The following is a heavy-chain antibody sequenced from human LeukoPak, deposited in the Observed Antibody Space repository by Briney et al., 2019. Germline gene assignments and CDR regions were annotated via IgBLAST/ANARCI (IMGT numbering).Heavy chain of an antibody. CDR1: GGSISSSNW. J-gene: IGHJ4*02. D-gene: IGHD6-13*01. CDR2: IYHSGST. V-gene: IGHV4-4*02. Sequence: SETLSLTCAVSGGSISSSNWWSWVRQPPGKGLEWVGEIYHSGSTDYNPSLKSRVTISVDKSKDQLSLKLSSVTAADTAVYYCARAGAAAGPFDYWGQGTLVTVSS. CDR3: ARAGAAAGPFDY.